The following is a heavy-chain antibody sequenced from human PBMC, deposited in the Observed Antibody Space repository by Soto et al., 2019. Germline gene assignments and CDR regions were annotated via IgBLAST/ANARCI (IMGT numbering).Heavy chain of an antibody. CDR1: GYTFTSYY. CDR3: ARDQIETLGPSEYNWFDP. V-gene: IGHV1-46*01. CDR2: INPSGGST. J-gene: IGHJ5*02. Sequence: QVQLVQSGAEVKKPGASVKVSCKASGYTFTSYYMHWVRQAPGQGLEWMGIINPSGGSTSYAQKFQGRVTMTRNTSTSTVYMELSSLRSEDTAVYYCARDQIETLGPSEYNWFDPWGQGTLVTVSS. D-gene: IGHD3-16*01.